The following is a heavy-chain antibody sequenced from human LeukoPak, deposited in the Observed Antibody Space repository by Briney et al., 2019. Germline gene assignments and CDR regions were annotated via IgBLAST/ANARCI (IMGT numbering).Heavy chain of an antibody. V-gene: IGHV4-39*01. J-gene: IGHJ4*02. CDR2: IHYSGKV. CDR3: ARQSGDQSSAWYFDA. CDR1: GGSLRSSGHW. Sequence: SATLSLTCTVSGGSLRSSGHWWVWIRQPPGEGLEWIGSIHYSGKVYYNPSLKSRVTTSVDTSTDQFSLRLSSATAADTAIYYCARQSGDQSSAWYFDAWGQGTLVTVSS. D-gene: IGHD6-19*01.